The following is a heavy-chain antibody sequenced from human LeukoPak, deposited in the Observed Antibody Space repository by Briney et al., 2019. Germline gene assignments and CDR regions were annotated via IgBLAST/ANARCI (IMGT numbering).Heavy chain of an antibody. CDR3: ASRGYYYASDI. D-gene: IGHD3-22*01. CDR1: GYTFTGYF. V-gene: IGHV1-2*02. Sequence: ASVKVSCKASGYTFTGYFIHWVRQAPGQGLEWMGWTNPTSGGPNYAQKFQGRVTMTRDTSITTAYMELTRLRSDDTAIYYRASRGYYYASDIWGQGTMVTVSS. CDR2: TNPTSGGP. J-gene: IGHJ3*02.